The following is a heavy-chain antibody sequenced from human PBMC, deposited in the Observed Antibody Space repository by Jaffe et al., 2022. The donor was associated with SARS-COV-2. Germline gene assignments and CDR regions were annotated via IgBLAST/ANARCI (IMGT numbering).Heavy chain of an antibody. V-gene: IGHV1-69*01. D-gene: IGHD3-3*01. CDR3: ASLRYDSSTGYHDAFDL. CDR2: SIPVLGET. J-gene: IGHJ3*01. CDR1: GRTFRYYA. Sequence: QVQLVQSGSEVKRPGSSMKVSCKPSGRTFRYYALSWVRQAPGEGLEWMGGSIPVLGETKYAQRFQGRITIAAGESPSTSYMELSGLTSEDTAIYFCASLRYDSSTGYHDAFDLWGQGTLVTVSS.